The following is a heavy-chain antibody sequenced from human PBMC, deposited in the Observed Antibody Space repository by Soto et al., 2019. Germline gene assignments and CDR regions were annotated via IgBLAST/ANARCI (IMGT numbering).Heavy chain of an antibody. CDR1: GYSFTSYW. D-gene: IGHD3-10*01. V-gene: IGHV5-51*01. Sequence: GASLKISCEGSGYSFTSYWIGWVRQMPGKGLELMGIIYPGDSDTRYSPSFQGQVTISADKSISTAYLQWSSLKASDTAMYYCAGGGVRGVITRTRDYYGMDVWGQGTTVTVSS. CDR2: IYPGDSDT. J-gene: IGHJ6*02. CDR3: AGGGVRGVITRTRDYYGMDV.